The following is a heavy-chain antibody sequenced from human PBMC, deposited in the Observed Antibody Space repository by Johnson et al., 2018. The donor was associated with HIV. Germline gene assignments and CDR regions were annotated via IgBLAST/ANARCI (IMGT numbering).Heavy chain of an antibody. V-gene: IGHV3-20*04. D-gene: IGHD3-3*02. Sequence: VESGGGVVRPGGSLRLSCAASGFTFNDYGMSWVREAPGKGLESVSGINWNGGSTGYVGSVKGRFTISRDNAKNSLYLQMNSLRAEDTAVYYCARVQILADDVFNIWGQGTMVTVSS. CDR2: INWNGGST. CDR1: GFTFNDYG. CDR3: ARVQILADDVFNI. J-gene: IGHJ3*02.